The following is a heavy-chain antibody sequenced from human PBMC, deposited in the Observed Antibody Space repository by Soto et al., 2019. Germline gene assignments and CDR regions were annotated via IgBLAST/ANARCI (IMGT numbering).Heavy chain of an antibody. J-gene: IGHJ4*02. V-gene: IGHV3-30-3*01. Sequence: QVQLVESGGGVVQPGRSLRLSCAASGFTFSSYAMHWVRQAPGKGLEWVAVISYDGSNKYYADSVKGRFTISRDNSKNTLYLQMNSLRAEDTAVYYCARGGGYSYGDLDYWGQGTLVTVSS. D-gene: IGHD5-18*01. CDR2: ISYDGSNK. CDR1: GFTFSSYA. CDR3: ARGGGYSYGDLDY.